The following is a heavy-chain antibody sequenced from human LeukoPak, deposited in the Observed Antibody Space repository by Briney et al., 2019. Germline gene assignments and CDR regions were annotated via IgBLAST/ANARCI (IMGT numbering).Heavy chain of an antibody. CDR3: AKRGSGYYSSFDY. J-gene: IGHJ4*02. D-gene: IGHD3-22*01. Sequence: GGSLRLSCAASGFTFSSYDMTWVRQAPGKGLEWVSAISGSGGITYYADSVKCRFTISRDKSKNTMYLQMNSLRAEDTAVYYCAKRGSGYYSSFDYWGQGTLVTVSS. CDR1: GFTFSSYD. V-gene: IGHV3-23*01. CDR2: ISGSGGIT.